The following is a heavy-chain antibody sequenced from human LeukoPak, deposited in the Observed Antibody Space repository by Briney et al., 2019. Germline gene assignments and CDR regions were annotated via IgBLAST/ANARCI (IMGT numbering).Heavy chain of an antibody. CDR1: GFTFSDYY. V-gene: IGHV3-11*01. D-gene: IGHD5-18*01. Sequence: GGSLRLSCAASGFTFSDYYMSWIRQAPGKGLEWVSYISSSGSTIYYADSVKGRFTISRDNAKNSLYLQMNSLRAEDTAVYYCARRIQLWLKLRYYYYYMDVWGKGTTVTISS. CDR2: ISSSGSTI. J-gene: IGHJ6*03. CDR3: ARRIQLWLKLRYYYYYMDV.